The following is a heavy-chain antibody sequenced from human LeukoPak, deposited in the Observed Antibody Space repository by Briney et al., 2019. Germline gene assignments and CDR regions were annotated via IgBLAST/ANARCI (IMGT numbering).Heavy chain of an antibody. CDR3: ARQAPATKTGGQDY. CDR2: ISSSGSTI. J-gene: IGHJ4*02. Sequence: GGSLRLSCAASGFTFSSYEMNWVRQAPGKGLEWVSYISSSGSTIYYADSVKGRFTISRDNAKNSLYLQMNSLRAEDTAVYYCARQAPATKTGGQDYWGQGTLVTVSS. V-gene: IGHV3-48*03. D-gene: IGHD5-24*01. CDR1: GFTFSSYE.